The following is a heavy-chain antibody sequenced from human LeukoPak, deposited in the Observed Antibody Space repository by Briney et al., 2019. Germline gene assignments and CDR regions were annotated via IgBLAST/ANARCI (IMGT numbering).Heavy chain of an antibody. CDR2: ITGSSRTK. CDR1: GFIFSNYD. D-gene: IGHD6-19*01. V-gene: IGHV3-48*01. Sequence: GGSLRLSCAASGFIFSNYDMNWVRQAPGKGLEWVSYITGSSRTKSYADSVKGRFTISRDNAENSVYLQMNSLRAEDTAVYYCARPTSSGWYSHWGQGTMVTVSS. J-gene: IGHJ3*01. CDR3: ARPTSSGWYSH.